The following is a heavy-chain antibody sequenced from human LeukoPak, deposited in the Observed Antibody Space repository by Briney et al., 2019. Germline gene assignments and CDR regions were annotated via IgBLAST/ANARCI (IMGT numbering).Heavy chain of an antibody. J-gene: IGHJ6*01. CDR3: ARRAANYYGMDV. V-gene: IGHV4-4*07. CDR1: GSSTNSYY. Sequence: SETLSLTYTVSGSSTNSYYWSWIRQPARKGLEWIVHIYTSGKTNFNPSLKSRVSMSVDTSKNQFSLKLSSLTAADTAVYYCARRAANYYGMDVWGQGSTVTVSS. CDR2: IYTSGKT. D-gene: IGHD6-13*01.